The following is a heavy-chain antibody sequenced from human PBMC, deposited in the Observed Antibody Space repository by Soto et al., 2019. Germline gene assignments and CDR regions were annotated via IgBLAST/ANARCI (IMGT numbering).Heavy chain of an antibody. J-gene: IGHJ4*02. CDR3: ARESSGSTSD. CDR2: IYYSGST. CDR1: GGTISSYY. D-gene: IGHD3-10*01. Sequence: PSETLSLTCTVSGGTISSYYWSWIRQPPGKGLEWIGYIYYSGSTNCNPSLKSRVTISVDTSKNQFSLKLSSVTAADTAVYYCARESSGSTSDWGQGTLVTVSS. V-gene: IGHV4-59*01.